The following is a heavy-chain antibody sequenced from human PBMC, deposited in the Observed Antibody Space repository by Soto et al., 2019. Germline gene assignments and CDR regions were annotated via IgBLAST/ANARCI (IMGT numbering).Heavy chain of an antibody. J-gene: IGHJ4*02. CDR3: ARVGPGTTGFG. D-gene: IGHD1-7*01. Sequence: LRLSCAASGFTFSSYSMNWVRQAPGKGLEWVSSISSSSSYIYYADSVKGRSTISRDNAKNSLYLQMNSLRAEDTAVYYCARVGPGTTGFGWGQGTLVTVSS. CDR1: GFTFSSYS. V-gene: IGHV3-21*01. CDR2: ISSSSSYI.